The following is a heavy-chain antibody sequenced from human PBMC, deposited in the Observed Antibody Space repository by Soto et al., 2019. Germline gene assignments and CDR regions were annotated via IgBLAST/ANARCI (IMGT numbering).Heavy chain of an antibody. Sequence: PSETLSLTCTVSGGSISSGGYYWSWIRQHPGKGLEWIGYIYYSGSTYYNPSLKSRVTISVDTSKNQFSLKLSSVTAADTAVYYCAREWYYYDSSGYPKYYFDYWGQGTLVTVSS. CDR3: AREWYYYDSSGYPKYYFDY. CDR2: IYYSGST. CDR1: GGSISSGGYY. D-gene: IGHD3-22*01. J-gene: IGHJ4*02. V-gene: IGHV4-31*03.